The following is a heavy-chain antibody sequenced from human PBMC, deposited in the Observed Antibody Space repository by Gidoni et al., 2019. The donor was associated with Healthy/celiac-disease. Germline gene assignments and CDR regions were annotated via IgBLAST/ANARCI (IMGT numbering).Heavy chain of an antibody. CDR2: IYYSGST. Sequence: QLQLQESGPGLVKPSETLSLTCTVSGGSISSSSYYWGWIRQPPGKGLEWIGSIYYSGSTYYNPSLKSRVTISVDTSKNQFSLKLSSVTAADTAVYYCARRNGDGYNHDYWGQGTLVTVSS. CDR1: GGSISSSSYY. J-gene: IGHJ4*02. D-gene: IGHD5-12*01. V-gene: IGHV4-39*01. CDR3: ARRNGDGYNHDY.